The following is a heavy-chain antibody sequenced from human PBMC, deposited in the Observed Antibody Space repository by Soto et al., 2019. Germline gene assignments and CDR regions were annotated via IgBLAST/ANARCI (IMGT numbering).Heavy chain of an antibody. CDR3: ARASKAPTDYVFDF. CDR2: IYRDATT. V-gene: IGHV3-66*01. D-gene: IGHD4-17*01. Sequence: PGGSLRLSCAASGLTVSSTYMSWVRQAPGKGLECVAVIYRDATTYYADSVKGRFTISRDNSKNTLYLQMNTLRAEDTAVYHCARASKAPTDYVFDFWGQGTLVTVSS. CDR1: GLTVSSTY. J-gene: IGHJ4*02.